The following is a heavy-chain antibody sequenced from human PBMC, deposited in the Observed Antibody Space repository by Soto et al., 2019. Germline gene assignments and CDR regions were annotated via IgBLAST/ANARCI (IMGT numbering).Heavy chain of an antibody. CDR3: AKSQEIGTHFFDS. V-gene: IGHV3-13*01. CDR2: IGTAGDT. CDR1: GFTFSGFD. Sequence: GESLKISFEASGFTFSGFDMHWVRQPTGKGLEWVSSIGTAGDTYYAVSVKGRFTISRDNAKNSLSLQMNSLRAGDMAVYFCAKSQEIGTHFFDSWGQGTQVTVSS. J-gene: IGHJ4*02. D-gene: IGHD6-13*01.